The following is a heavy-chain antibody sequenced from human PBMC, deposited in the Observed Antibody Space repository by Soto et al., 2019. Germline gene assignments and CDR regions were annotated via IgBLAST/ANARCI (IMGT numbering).Heavy chain of an antibody. CDR3: ARVSLSTLMTIPDM. CDR1: GFTFSSYP. CDR2: IHHDETYK. D-gene: IGHD2-15*01. J-gene: IGHJ3*02. V-gene: IGHV3-30*04. Sequence: QVRLVESGGGVVQPERSLRLSCVASGFTFSSYPMHWVRQAPDKGLEWVALIHHDETYKYHADSVKGRFTYSRDNSKNTVYLQMNSLTPEETAVYSGARVSLSTLMTIPDMWGQGTMVIVSS.